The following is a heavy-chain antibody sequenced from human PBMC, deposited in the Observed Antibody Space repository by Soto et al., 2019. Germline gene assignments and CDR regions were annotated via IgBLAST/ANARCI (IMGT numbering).Heavy chain of an antibody. CDR2: IGTSGSSI. D-gene: IGHD6-13*01. CDR1: GFSFSSHN. J-gene: IGHJ4*02. Sequence: PGGSLRLSCAASGFSFSSHNMNWVRQAPGKGLEWISYIGTSGSSIYYADSVKGRFTISRDNAKNSLYLQMNNLTTEDTAVYYCTRLAAAGGIDYWGQGTLVTVSS. CDR3: TRLAAAGGIDY. V-gene: IGHV3-48*01.